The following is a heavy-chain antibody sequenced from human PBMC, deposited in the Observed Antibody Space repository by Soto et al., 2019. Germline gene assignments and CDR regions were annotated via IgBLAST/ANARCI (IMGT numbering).Heavy chain of an antibody. V-gene: IGHV4-59*08. CDR1: GGSISSYY. CDR3: ARRLFYRIAAAGDYYYYMDV. J-gene: IGHJ6*03. Sequence: QVQLQESGPGLVKPSETLSLTCTVSGGSISSYYWSWIRQPPGKGLEWIGYIYYSGSTNYNPSLKSRVTISVDTSKNQFSLKLSSVTAADTAVYYCARRLFYRIAAAGDYYYYMDVWGKGTTVTVSS. CDR2: IYYSGST. D-gene: IGHD6-13*01.